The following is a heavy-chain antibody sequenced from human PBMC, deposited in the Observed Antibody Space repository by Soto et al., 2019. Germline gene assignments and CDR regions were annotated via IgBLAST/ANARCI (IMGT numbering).Heavy chain of an antibody. CDR3: ARDHGVIAARHLAWDTSWFDP. D-gene: IGHD6-6*01. CDR2: INPSGGST. CDR1: GYTFTSYY. V-gene: IGHV1-46*03. J-gene: IGHJ5*02. Sequence: ASVKVSCKASGYTFTSYYMHWVRQAPGQGLEWMGIINPSGGSTSYAQKFQGRVTMTRDTSTSTVYMELSSLRSEDTAVYYCARDHGVIAARHLAWDTSWFDPWGQGTLVTVSS.